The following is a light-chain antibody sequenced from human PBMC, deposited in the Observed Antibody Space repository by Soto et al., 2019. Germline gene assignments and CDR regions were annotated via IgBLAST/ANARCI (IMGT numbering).Light chain of an antibody. CDR1: QSLSYSDGNIY. J-gene: IGKJ4*01. V-gene: IGKV2-30*01. CDR3: MQGAHRPIT. Sequence: DVVMTQSPLSLPVTLGQPASISCWSSQSLSYSDGNIYLNWFHQRPGQSPRRLIYKVFNRDSGVPDRFSGSGSGTDFTLQISRVEAEDVGIYYCMQGAHRPITFGGGTKVEIK. CDR2: KVF.